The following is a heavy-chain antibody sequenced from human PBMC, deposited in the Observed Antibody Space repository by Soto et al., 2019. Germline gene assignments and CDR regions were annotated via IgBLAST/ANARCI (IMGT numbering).Heavy chain of an antibody. V-gene: IGHV3-7*03. CDR1: GFTFRNHW. D-gene: IGHD3-10*01. CDR2: IKQDGTEK. CDR3: ASRPSDVYYYGVFDY. Sequence: EVQLVESGGGLVQPGGSLRLSCEASGFTFRNHWMTWVRQAPGRRLEWVANIKQDGTEKYYVDSVKGRFIISRDNARNSLYLQMNSLRAEDTAVYYCASRPSDVYYYGVFDYWGQGTLVTVSS. J-gene: IGHJ4*02.